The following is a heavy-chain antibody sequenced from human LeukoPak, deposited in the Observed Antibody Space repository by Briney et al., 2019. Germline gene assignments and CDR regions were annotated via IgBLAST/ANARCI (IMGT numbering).Heavy chain of an antibody. Sequence: PSETLSLTCTISGGSISSSNYYWAWIRQPPGKGLEWIGSIYYSGNTYYNPSLNSRVTISLDTSNNQFSLKLSPVTAADTAVYYCARGGYCGGDCYFYYWGQGTLVTVSS. J-gene: IGHJ4*02. CDR3: ARGGYCGGDCYFYY. CDR1: GGSISSSNYY. CDR2: IYYSGNT. V-gene: IGHV4-39*07. D-gene: IGHD2-21*02.